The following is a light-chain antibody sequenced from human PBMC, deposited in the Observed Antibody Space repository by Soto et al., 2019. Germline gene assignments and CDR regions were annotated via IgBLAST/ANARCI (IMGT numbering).Light chain of an antibody. Sequence: DIQMTQSTSSLSASVGDRVTITCRASQTISRALNWYQQKPGKAPKLLIYAASYLQTGVPSRVSGSGSGTDFVLTISRLQPEDFATYYCQQSFTTPTFGGGTKVEIK. CDR2: AAS. CDR3: QQSFTTPT. CDR1: QTISRA. J-gene: IGKJ4*01. V-gene: IGKV1-39*01.